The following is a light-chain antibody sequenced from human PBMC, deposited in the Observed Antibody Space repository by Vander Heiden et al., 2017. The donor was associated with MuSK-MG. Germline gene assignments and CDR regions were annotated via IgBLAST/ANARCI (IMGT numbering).Light chain of an antibody. CDR1: QRVSSY. J-gene: IGKJ2*01. V-gene: IGKV3-20*01. CDR3: LLCGWALRST. Sequence: DIVLTPSPGTLSLSPGDRATLSCRASQRVSSYVGWYQQKPGQAPRLLIYGASSRTTGIPDRCSGSGSGTDFTRTISRLEPEDFAVYYCLLCGWALRSTFDQGTKLEIK. CDR2: GAS.